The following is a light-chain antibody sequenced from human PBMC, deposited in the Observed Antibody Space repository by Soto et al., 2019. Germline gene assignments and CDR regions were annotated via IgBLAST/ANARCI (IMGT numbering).Light chain of an antibody. CDR1: TGAVTSGHY. Sequence: QAVVTQEPSLTVSPGGTVTLTCGSSTGAVTSGHYPYWFQQKPGQGPRTLIYDASNKHSWTPARFSGSLLGGKAALTLSGAQPEDEAEYYCLLFFGGPGVFGGGTKLTVL. J-gene: IGLJ2*01. CDR3: LLFFGGPGV. CDR2: DAS. V-gene: IGLV7-46*01.